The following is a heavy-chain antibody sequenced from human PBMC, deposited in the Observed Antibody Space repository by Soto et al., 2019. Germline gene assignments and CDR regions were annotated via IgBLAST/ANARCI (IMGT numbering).Heavy chain of an antibody. CDR3: ASGLSQYCSGGSCYRDY. Sequence: ASVKVSCKASGYTFTSYYMHWVRQAPGQGLEWMGIINPSGGSTSYAQKFQGRVTMTRDTSTSTVYMELSSLRSEDTAVYYCASGLSQYCSGGSCYRDYWGQGTLVTVSS. V-gene: IGHV1-46*03. D-gene: IGHD2-15*01. J-gene: IGHJ4*02. CDR2: INPSGGST. CDR1: GYTFTSYY.